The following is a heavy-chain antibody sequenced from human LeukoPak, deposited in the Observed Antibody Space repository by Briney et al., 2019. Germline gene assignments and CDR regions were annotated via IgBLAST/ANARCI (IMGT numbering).Heavy chain of an antibody. CDR2: IKQDGSEK. J-gene: IGHJ4*02. D-gene: IGHD3-10*01. V-gene: IGHV3-7*01. Sequence: PGGSLRLSCAASGFTFSSYWMSWVRQAPGKGLEWVANIKQDGSEKYYVDSVKGRFTISRDNAKSSLYLQMNSLRAEDTAVYYCARYYYDSGSYSFPAYWGQGTLVTVSS. CDR3: ARYYYDSGSYSFPAY. CDR1: GFTFSSYW.